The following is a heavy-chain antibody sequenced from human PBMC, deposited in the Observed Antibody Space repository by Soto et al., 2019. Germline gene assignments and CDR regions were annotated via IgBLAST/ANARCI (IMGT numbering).Heavy chain of an antibody. D-gene: IGHD1-26*01. Sequence: SSETLSLTCAVSGGSISSSNWWSWVRQPPGKGLEWIGEIYHSGSTNYNPSLKSRVTISVDKSKNQFSLKLSSVTAADTAVYYCARDVGWELLSLSWFDPWGQGTLVTVSS. CDR1: GGSISSSNW. CDR3: ARDVGWELLSLSWFDP. J-gene: IGHJ5*02. V-gene: IGHV4-4*02. CDR2: IYHSGST.